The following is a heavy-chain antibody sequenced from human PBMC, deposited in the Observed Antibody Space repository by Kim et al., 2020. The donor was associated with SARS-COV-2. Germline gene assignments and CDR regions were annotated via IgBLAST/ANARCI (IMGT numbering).Heavy chain of an antibody. CDR3: ARVTAAANNWFDP. V-gene: IGHV4-61*01. Sequence: SETLSLTCTVSGGSVSSGSYYWSWIRQPPGKGLEWIGYIYYSGSSNYNPSLKSRVTMSVDTSKNQFSLQLNSVTAADTAVYYCARVTAAANNWFDPWGQGALVTVSS. CDR1: GGSVSSGSYY. CDR2: IYYSGSS. D-gene: IGHD6-13*01. J-gene: IGHJ5*02.